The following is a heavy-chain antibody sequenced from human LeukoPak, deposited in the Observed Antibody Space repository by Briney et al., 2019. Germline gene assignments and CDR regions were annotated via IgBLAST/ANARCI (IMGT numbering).Heavy chain of an antibody. CDR2: ISYDGSNK. Sequence: PGGSLRLSCAASGFTFSSYGMHWVRQAPGKGLEWVAVISYDGSNKYYADSVKGRFTISRDNSKNTLYLQMYSLRAEDTAVYYCAKERPRFLEWLLNYYYYYMDVWGKGTTVTVSS. V-gene: IGHV3-30*18. CDR3: AKERPRFLEWLLNYYYYYMDV. CDR1: GFTFSSYG. D-gene: IGHD3-3*01. J-gene: IGHJ6*03.